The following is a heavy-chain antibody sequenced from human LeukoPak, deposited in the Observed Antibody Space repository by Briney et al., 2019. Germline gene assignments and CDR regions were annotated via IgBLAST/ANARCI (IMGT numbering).Heavy chain of an antibody. CDR3: ATNSRRPHHYYMDV. J-gene: IGHJ6*03. Sequence: GRSLRLSCAASGFTFSSYDMHWVRQAPGKGLEWVTLISYDGGSKYYGDSVKGRFTISRDNIKNTLYLQMTSLRVEDTAVYYCATNSRRPHHYYMDVWGKGTTVTVSS. D-gene: IGHD1-14*01. CDR2: ISYDGGSK. V-gene: IGHV3-30*03. CDR1: GFTFSSYD.